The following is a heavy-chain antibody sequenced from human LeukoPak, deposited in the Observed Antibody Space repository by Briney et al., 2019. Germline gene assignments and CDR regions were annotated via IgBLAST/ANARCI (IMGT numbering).Heavy chain of an antibody. CDR1: GFTFSSYA. CDR2: ISGNGGST. CDR3: AKIDGHDFWSGYNMDV. Sequence: GGSLRLSCAASGFTFSSYAMSWVRQAPGKGLEWVSVISGNGGSTHYADSVKGRFTISRDNSKNTLYLQMNSLRAEDTAVYYCAKIDGHDFWSGYNMDVWGKGTTVTVSS. J-gene: IGHJ6*03. D-gene: IGHD3-3*01. V-gene: IGHV3-23*01.